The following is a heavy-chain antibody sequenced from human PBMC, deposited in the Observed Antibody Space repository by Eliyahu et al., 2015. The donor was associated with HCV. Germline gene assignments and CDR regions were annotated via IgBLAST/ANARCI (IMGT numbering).Heavy chain of an antibody. CDR1: GFTFSSYA. CDR3: AKVWLVPAAMSYFDY. Sequence: EVQLLXSGGGLVQPGGSLRLSCXAXGFTFSSYAMSWVRQAPGKGLEWVSAISGSGGSTYYADSVKGRFTISRDNSKNTLYLQMNSLRAEDTAVYYCAKVWLVPAAMSYFDYWGQGTLVTVSS. J-gene: IGHJ4*02. D-gene: IGHD2-2*01. CDR2: ISGSGGST. V-gene: IGHV3-23*01.